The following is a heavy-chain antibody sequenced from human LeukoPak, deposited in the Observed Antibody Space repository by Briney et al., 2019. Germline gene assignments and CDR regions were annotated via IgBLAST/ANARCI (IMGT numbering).Heavy chain of an antibody. V-gene: IGHV3-30*18. D-gene: IGHD6-13*01. CDR1: GFTFSSYT. CDR3: AKESYGSSFDY. J-gene: IGHJ4*02. CDR2: ISHDGSVK. Sequence: GGSLRLSCAASGFTFSSYTIHCVRQAPGEGLEWVAVISHDGSVKSYAGSVMGRFTISRDNSQSALFLQMNNLRIEDTAIYYCAKESYGSSFDYWGQGTLVTVSS.